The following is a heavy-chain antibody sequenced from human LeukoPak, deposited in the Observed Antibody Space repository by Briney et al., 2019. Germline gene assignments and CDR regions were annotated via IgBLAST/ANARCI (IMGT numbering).Heavy chain of an antibody. CDR2: IYAGGST. CDR3: ATAGSSELLWDYAMDV. V-gene: IGHV3-53*04. D-gene: IGHD3-10*01. CDR1: AFTLSSNY. Sequence: GGSLRLSCAASAFTLSSNYKSWVRQAPGKGLEWVSLIYAGGSTYYADAVKGRFTISRHNSKNTMHLKMNSLRVEDTAVYYCATAGSSELLWDYAMDVWGQGTTVTVSS. J-gene: IGHJ6*02.